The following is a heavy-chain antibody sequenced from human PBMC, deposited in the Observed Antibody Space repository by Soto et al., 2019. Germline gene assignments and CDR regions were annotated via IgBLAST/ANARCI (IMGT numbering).Heavy chain of an antibody. CDR3: ARYGDFWSGYYYFDY. J-gene: IGHJ4*02. CDR2: ISSSGSTI. Sequence: PGGSQRLSCAASGFTFRDYYRSWIRQAPGKGLEWVSYISSSGSTIYYADSVKGRFTISRDNAKNSLYLQMNSLRAEDTAVYYCARYGDFWSGYYYFDYWGQGTLVTVSS. CDR1: GFTFRDYY. V-gene: IGHV3-11*01. D-gene: IGHD3-3*01.